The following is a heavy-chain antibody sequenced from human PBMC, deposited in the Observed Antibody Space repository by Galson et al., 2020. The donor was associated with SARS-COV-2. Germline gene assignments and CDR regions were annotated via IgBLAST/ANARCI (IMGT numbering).Heavy chain of an antibody. J-gene: IGHJ4*02. D-gene: IGHD3-22*01. CDR1: GGSISSGGYY. CDR3: ARDNSSGYISYFDY. Sequence: SETLSLTCTVSGGSISSGGYYWSWIRQHPGKGLEWIGYIYYSGSTYYNPSLKSRVTISVDTSKNQFSLKLISVTAADTAVYYCARDNSSGYISYFDYWGQGTLVTVSS. CDR2: IYYSGST. V-gene: IGHV4-31*03.